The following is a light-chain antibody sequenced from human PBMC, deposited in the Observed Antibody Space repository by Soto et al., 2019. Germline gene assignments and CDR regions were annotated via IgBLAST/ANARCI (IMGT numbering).Light chain of an antibody. CDR3: QQFASYPLT. Sequence: ILLTQSPGTLSLSPVERATLSCMASQSVSSSYLAWYQQKPGQAPRLLIYGASSRATGIPDRFSGSGSGTDFTLTISRLEPEDFAVYYCQQFASYPLTFGGGTKVDIK. CDR1: QSVSSSY. V-gene: IGKV3-20*01. CDR2: GAS. J-gene: IGKJ4*01.